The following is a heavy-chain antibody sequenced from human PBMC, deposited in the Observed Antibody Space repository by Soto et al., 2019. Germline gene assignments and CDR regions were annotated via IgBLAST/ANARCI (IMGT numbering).Heavy chain of an antibody. CDR1: GFTFSSTA. Sequence: QMQLVQSGPEVKKPGTSVKVSCKASGFTFSSTAVQWVRQVRGQGLEWIGWIVVGRGDSFTAQKFRDRITITRDLSTTTAYMEMRSLTSDDTAVYYCAAARHYYYGRYGMDVWGQGTTVTVSS. CDR2: IVVGRGDS. CDR3: AAARHYYYGRYGMDV. V-gene: IGHV1-58*01. D-gene: IGHD3-10*01. J-gene: IGHJ6*01.